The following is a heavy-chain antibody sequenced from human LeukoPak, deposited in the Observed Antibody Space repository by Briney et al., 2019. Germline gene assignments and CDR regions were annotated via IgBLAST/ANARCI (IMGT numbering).Heavy chain of an antibody. V-gene: IGHV4-39*07. Sequence: SETLSLTCSVPGASINSSEYCWGWIRQPPGKGLEWIGEINHSGSTNYNPSLKSRVTISVDTSKNQFSLKLSSVTAADTAVYYCARVNKAAPDYWGQGTLVTVSS. D-gene: IGHD2-15*01. CDR3: ARVNKAAPDY. CDR2: INHSGST. J-gene: IGHJ4*02. CDR1: GASINSSEYC.